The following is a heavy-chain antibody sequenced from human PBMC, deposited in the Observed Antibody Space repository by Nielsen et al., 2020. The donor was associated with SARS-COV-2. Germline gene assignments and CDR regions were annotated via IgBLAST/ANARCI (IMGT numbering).Heavy chain of an antibody. CDR1: GYTLTELS. J-gene: IGHJ4*02. D-gene: IGHD3-10*01. Sequence: ASVKVSCKVSGYTLTELSMHWVRQAPGKGLEWMGGFDPEDGETIYAQKFRGRVTMTEDTSTDTAYMELSSLKSEDTALYYCAKLSWGSGSYSGYWGQGTLVTVSS. V-gene: IGHV1-24*01. CDR3: AKLSWGSGSYSGY. CDR2: FDPEDGET.